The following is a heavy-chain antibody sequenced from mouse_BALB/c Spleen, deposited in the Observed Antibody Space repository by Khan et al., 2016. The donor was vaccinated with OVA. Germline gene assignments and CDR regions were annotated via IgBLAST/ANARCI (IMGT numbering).Heavy chain of an antibody. V-gene: IGHV9-4*02. CDR2: INTHSVVP. D-gene: IGHD2-14*01. CDR3: ARAGAAYDRNDGGAMEY. Sequence: QIQLVQSGPELKKPGETVRISCKASGYTFTTAGMQWVQKMPGKGLKWIGWINTHSVVPKYAEDFKGRFAFSLETSANTAYLQITNLKNDDTATCFCARAGAAYDRNDGGAMEYWGQGTSVTVSS. CDR1: GYTFTTAG. J-gene: IGHJ4*01.